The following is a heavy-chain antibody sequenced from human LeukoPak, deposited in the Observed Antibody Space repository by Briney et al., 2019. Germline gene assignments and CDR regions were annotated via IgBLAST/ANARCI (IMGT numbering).Heavy chain of an antibody. Sequence: GRSLRLSCAASGFTFSIYGMHWVRQAPGKGLEWVAVISSDGREKDCADSVRGRFTISRDNSRDTLYLQMSSLRPEDAAVYYCRAATKNRGYYFDYWGQGTLVTVSS. J-gene: IGHJ4*02. V-gene: IGHV3-30*03. CDR1: GFTFSIYG. CDR3: RAATKNRGYYFDY. CDR2: ISSDGREK. D-gene: IGHD1-14*01.